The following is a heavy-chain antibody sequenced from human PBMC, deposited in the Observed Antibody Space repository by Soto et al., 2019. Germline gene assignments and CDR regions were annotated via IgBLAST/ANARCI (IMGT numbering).Heavy chain of an antibody. J-gene: IGHJ4*02. CDR1: GFTVSSNY. Sequence: GGSLRLSCAASGFTVSSNYMSWVRQAPGKGLEWVSVIYSGGSTYYADSVKGRFTISRDNSKNTLYLQMNSLRAEDTAVYYCAREADCSGGSCYENYFDYWGQGTLVTVSS. CDR2: IYSGGST. V-gene: IGHV3-53*01. D-gene: IGHD2-15*01. CDR3: AREADCSGGSCYENYFDY.